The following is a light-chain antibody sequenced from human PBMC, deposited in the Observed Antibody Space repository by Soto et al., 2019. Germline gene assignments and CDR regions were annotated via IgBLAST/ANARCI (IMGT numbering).Light chain of an antibody. CDR3: QQNNERPPCT. CDR2: AAS. V-gene: IGKV3-15*01. CDR1: QSVRSN. Sequence: DIVLTQSPGSLSLSLGERATLSCRASQSVRSNLSWYQQKPGQAPKLVIYAASTRATGIPYRFSGSVSGTEFTLTISSLQSEDFAVYYCQQNNERPPCTFGQGTQLEIK. J-gene: IGKJ5*01.